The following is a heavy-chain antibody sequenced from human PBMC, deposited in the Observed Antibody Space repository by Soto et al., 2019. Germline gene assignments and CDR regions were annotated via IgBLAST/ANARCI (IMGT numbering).Heavy chain of an antibody. J-gene: IGHJ4*02. V-gene: IGHV3-23*01. CDR2: ISASGSST. CDR1: GSPFSVYY. CDR3: ASTAGPC. Sequence: GGSLRLSCAASGSPFSVYYMSWVRPAPGKGLEWISDISASGSSTYYADSVKGRFTISRDNSKNTLYLQMNSLRAEETAVYYCASTAGPCWGQGTLVTVSS.